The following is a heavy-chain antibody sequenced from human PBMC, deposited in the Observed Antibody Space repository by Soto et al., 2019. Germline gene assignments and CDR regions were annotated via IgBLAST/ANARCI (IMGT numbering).Heavy chain of an antibody. J-gene: IGHJ6*02. D-gene: IGHD1-26*01. CDR2: ISGSGRTI. CDR1: GLDFSSEV. Sequence: DVHLLESGGGFMQPGGSLKLSCAASGLDFSSEVMCWVRQAPGKGLEWVSSISGSGRTIYHADSMRGQFAISRDNSKNSLYLQLNNLRVDDTAVYYCAKVGPSYYYGMDVWGQGTTVTVSS. V-gene: IGHV3-23*01. CDR3: AKVGPSYYYGMDV.